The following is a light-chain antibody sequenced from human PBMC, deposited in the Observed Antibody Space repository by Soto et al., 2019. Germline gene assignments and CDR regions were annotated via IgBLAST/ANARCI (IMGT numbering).Light chain of an antibody. V-gene: IGKV3-15*01. CDR2: GAS. CDR1: QSVSGS. CDR3: QQYDNWPPWWS. J-gene: IGKJ1*01. Sequence: EIVMTQSPATLSVSPGERATLSCRASQSVSGSLAWYQQKPGQAPRLLIYGASTRATGIPARFSGSGSGTEFTLTVSSLQSGDFAVYYCQQYDNWPPWWSFGQGTKVEIK.